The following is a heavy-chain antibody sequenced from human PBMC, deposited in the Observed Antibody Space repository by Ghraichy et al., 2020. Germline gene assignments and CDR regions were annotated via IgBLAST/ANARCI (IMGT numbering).Heavy chain of an antibody. Sequence: ASVKVSCKASGYTFTGYYMHWVRQAPGQGLEWMGWINPNSGGTNYAQKFQGWVTMTRDTSISTAYMELSRLRSDDTAVYYCARGRKYYDILTGYYTYGMDVWGQGTTVTVSS. CDR1: GYTFTGYY. CDR3: ARGRKYYDILTGYYTYGMDV. V-gene: IGHV1-2*04. J-gene: IGHJ6*02. CDR2: INPNSGGT. D-gene: IGHD3-9*01.